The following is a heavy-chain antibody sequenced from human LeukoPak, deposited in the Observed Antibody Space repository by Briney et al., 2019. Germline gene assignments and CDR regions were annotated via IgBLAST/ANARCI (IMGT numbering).Heavy chain of an antibody. V-gene: IGHV4-38-2*02. J-gene: IGHJ4*02. CDR3: ARIYYYGSGSYYLYYFDY. D-gene: IGHD3-10*01. Sequence: SETLSLTCTVSGYSINSGYYWVWIRQPPGKGLEWIGSIYRTGSTNYDPSLKSRVTISVDTSKNQFSLKLSSVTAADTAVYYCARIYYYGSGSYYLYYFDYWGQGTLVTVSS. CDR2: IYRTGST. CDR1: GYSINSGYY.